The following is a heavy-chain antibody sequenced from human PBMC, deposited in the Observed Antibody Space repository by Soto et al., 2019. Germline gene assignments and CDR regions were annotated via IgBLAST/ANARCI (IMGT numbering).Heavy chain of an antibody. J-gene: IGHJ6*03. CDR3: ARDMDDFWSGYYFYYMDV. CDR2: ISAYNGNT. CDR1: GYTFTSYG. D-gene: IGHD3-3*01. Sequence: ASVKVSCKASGYTFTSYGISWVRQAPGQGLEWIGWISAYNGNTNYAQKLQGRVTMTTDTSTSTAYMELRSLRSDDTAVYYCARDMDDFWSGYYFYYMDVWGKGTTVTVSS. V-gene: IGHV1-18*01.